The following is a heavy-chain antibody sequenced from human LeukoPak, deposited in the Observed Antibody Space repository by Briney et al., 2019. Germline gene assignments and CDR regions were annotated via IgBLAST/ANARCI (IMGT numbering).Heavy chain of an antibody. CDR1: GFTFSNYA. CDR3: AKEGVTMVRGVMNYFDY. D-gene: IGHD3-10*01. V-gene: IGHV3-23*01. CDR2: ISGGGGDT. Sequence: GGSLRLSCAASGFTFSNYAMTWVRQAPGRGLEWVSTISGGGGDTYYADSVKGRFTISRDNSKNTLYLQMNSLRAEDTAVYYCAKEGVTMVRGVMNYFDYWGQGTLVTVSS. J-gene: IGHJ4*02.